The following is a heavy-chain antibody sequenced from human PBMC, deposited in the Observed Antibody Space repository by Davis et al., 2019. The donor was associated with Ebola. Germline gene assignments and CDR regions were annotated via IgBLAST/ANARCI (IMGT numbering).Heavy chain of an antibody. Sequence: PSETLSLTCAVYGGSFSGYYWSWIRQPPGKGLEWIGEINHSGSTNYNPSLKSRVTISVDTSKNQFSLKLSSVTAADTAVYYCARAAVAGSVLGYWGQGTLVTVSS. J-gene: IGHJ4*02. CDR2: INHSGST. CDR3: ARAAVAGSVLGY. V-gene: IGHV4-34*01. D-gene: IGHD6-19*01. CDR1: GGSFSGYY.